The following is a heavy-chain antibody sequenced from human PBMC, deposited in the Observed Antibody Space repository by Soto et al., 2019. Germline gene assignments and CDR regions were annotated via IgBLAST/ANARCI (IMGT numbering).Heavy chain of an antibody. CDR3: ARDPGGSSWYNYYYYYGMDV. CDR1: GFTFSSYW. CDR2: IKQDGSEK. Sequence: EVQLVESGGGLVQPGGSLRLSCAASGFTFSSYWMSWVRQTPGKGLEWVANIKQDGSEKYYVDSVKGRFTISRDNAKNSLYLQMNSLRAEDTAVYYCARDPGGSSWYNYYYYYGMDVW. D-gene: IGHD6-13*01. V-gene: IGHV3-7*01. J-gene: IGHJ6*01.